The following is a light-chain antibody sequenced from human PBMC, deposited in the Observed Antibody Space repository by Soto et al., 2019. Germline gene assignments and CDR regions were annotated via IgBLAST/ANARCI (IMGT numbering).Light chain of an antibody. CDR1: SSDVGSYDY. J-gene: IGLJ1*01. V-gene: IGLV2-8*01. Sequence: QSALTQPTSASGSPGQSVTISCTGTSSDVGSYDYVSWYQQHPGKAPKLMIYEVSKRPSGVPDRFSGSKSGNTASLTVSGLQAEDEADYYCSSFAGYNNYVFGTGTKVTVL. CDR3: SSFAGYNNYV. CDR2: EVS.